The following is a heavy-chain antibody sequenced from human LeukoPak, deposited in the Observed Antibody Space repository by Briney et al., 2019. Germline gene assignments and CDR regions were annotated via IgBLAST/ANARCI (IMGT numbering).Heavy chain of an antibody. J-gene: IGHJ4*02. CDR2: IRKKAYRETT. CDR1: GFRVSDYY. CDR3: ARGLHDYGDSNYYLDQ. V-gene: IGHV3-71*01. Sequence: GGSLRLSCAVSGFRVSDYYMSWVRQAPGKGLEWISFIRKKAYRETTDYAASVRGRFTISRDDANSIAYLQMNSLKTEDTALYYCARGLHDYGDSNYYLDQWGQGTLVAVSS. D-gene: IGHD4-17*01.